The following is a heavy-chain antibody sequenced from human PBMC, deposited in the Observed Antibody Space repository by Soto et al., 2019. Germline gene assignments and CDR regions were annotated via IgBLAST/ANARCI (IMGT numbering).Heavy chain of an antibody. CDR1: GGSISSYY. V-gene: IGHV4-59*08. CDR2: IYYSGST. J-gene: IGHJ4*02. D-gene: IGHD2-15*01. Sequence: SETLSLTCTVSGGSISSYYWSWIRQPPGKGLEWIGYIYYSGSTNYNPSLKSRVTISVDTSKNQFSLKLSSVTAADTAVYYCARQDYCSGGSCYAEFDYWGQGTLVTVSS. CDR3: ARQDYCSGGSCYAEFDY.